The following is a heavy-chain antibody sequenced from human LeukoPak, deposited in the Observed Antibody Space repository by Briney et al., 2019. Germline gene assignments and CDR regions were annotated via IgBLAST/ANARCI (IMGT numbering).Heavy chain of an antibody. J-gene: IGHJ6*02. CDR1: GDSINSGDYY. CDR2: IYYSGST. V-gene: IGHV4-30-4*01. D-gene: IGHD3-22*01. CDR3: ARASYYDSSGSLDYYYGMDV. Sequence: SQTLSLTCTVSGDSINSGDYYWSWIRQPPGKALEWIGYIYYSGSTYYNPSLKSRVTISVDTSKNQFSLKLSSVTAADTAVYYCARASYYDSSGSLDYYYGMDVWGQGTTVTVSS.